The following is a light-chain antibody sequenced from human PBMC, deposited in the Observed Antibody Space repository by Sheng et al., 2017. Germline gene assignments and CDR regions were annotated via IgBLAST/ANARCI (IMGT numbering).Light chain of an antibody. CDR2: GAS. V-gene: IGKV3-20*01. CDR3: QQYGSSIGT. Sequence: EIVLTQSPATLSLSPGERATLSCRASQTVNNYLAWYHHKPGQAPRLLIYGASSRATGIPDRFSGSGSGTDFTLTINRLEPEDFGVYYCQQYGSSIGTFGQGTKVEIK. CDR1: QTVNNY. J-gene: IGKJ1*01.